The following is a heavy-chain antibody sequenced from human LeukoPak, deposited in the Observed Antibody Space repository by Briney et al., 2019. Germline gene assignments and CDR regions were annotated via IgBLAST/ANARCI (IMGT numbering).Heavy chain of an antibody. CDR1: GFTFSSYG. J-gene: IGHJ5*02. D-gene: IGHD5-12*01. Sequence: PGGSLRLSCAASGFTFSSYGMHWVRQAPGKGLEWVAVIWYDGSNKYYADSVKGRFTISRDNSKNTLYLQMNSLRAEDTAVYYCARDGYQSHNWFDPWGQGTLVTVSP. V-gene: IGHV3-33*01. CDR2: IWYDGSNK. CDR3: ARDGYQSHNWFDP.